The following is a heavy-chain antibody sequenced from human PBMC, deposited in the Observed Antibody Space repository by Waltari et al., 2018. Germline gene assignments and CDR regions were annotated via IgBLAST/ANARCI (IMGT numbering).Heavy chain of an antibody. V-gene: IGHV1-8*01. CDR2: RNPHSGNT. J-gene: IGHJ4*02. CDR1: GYTFTSYD. D-gene: IGHD6-13*01. Sequence: QVQLVQSGAEVKMPGASVRVSCKASGYTFTSYDINWVRQATGQGLEWMGGRNPHSGNTGYAQKFQGRVTMTRDTSISTAYMELSSLRSDDTAVYYCAREVKRYSSSWYYWGQGTLVTVSS. CDR3: AREVKRYSSSWYY.